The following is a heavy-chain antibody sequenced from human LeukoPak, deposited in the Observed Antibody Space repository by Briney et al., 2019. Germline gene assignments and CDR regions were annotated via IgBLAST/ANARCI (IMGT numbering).Heavy chain of an antibody. CDR2: IYYSGST. D-gene: IGHD6-13*01. CDR1: GGSISSYY. J-gene: IGHJ4*02. CDR3: ARVGDIAAAATGYDY. Sequence: PSETLSLTCTVSGGSISSYYWSWIRQPPGKGLEWIGYIYYSGSTNYSPSLKSRVTISVDTSKNQFSLKLSSVTAADTAVYYCARVGDIAAAATGYDYWGQGTLVTVSS. V-gene: IGHV4-59*08.